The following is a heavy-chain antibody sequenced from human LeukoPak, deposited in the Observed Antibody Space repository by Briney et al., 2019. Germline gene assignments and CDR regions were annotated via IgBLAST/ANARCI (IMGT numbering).Heavy chain of an antibody. CDR3: AVTWGRSGGAFDI. Sequence: GGSLRLSCAASGFTFSSYGMQWVRQAPGRGLEWVAVIWYDGSNKYYADSVKGRFTISRDNSKNTLYLQMNSLRAEDTAVYYCAVTWGRSGGAFDIWGQGTMVTVSS. J-gene: IGHJ3*02. CDR1: GFTFSSYG. CDR2: IWYDGSNK. V-gene: IGHV3-33*01. D-gene: IGHD2-15*01.